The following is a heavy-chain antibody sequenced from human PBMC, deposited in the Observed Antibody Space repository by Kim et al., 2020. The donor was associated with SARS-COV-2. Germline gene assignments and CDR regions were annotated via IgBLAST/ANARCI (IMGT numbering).Heavy chain of an antibody. V-gene: IGHV3-23*01. J-gene: IGHJ4*02. CDR1: GFTFTSYA. CDR2: ITGSGDST. Sequence: GGSLRLSCAAPGFTFTSYAMSWVRQAPGKGLEWVSTITGSGDSTDYADSVRGRFTISRDRSKNTLYLQMNSLRAEDTAIYYCAIRDGHNSRDYWGQGNLVTVST. CDR3: AIRDGHNSRDY. D-gene: IGHD2-21*01.